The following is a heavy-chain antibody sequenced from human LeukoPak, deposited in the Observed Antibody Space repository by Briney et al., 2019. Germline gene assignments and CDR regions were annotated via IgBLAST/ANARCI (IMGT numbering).Heavy chain of an antibody. V-gene: IGHV3-48*01. J-gene: IGHJ6*03. Sequence: GGSLRLSCAASGFTFSSYSMNWVRQAPGKGLEWVSYISSSSSTIYYADSVKGRFTISRDNAKNSLYLQMNSLRAEDTAVYYCAQADFWSGYHDHMDVWGKGTTVTVSS. CDR1: GFTFSSYS. D-gene: IGHD3-3*01. CDR3: AQADFWSGYHDHMDV. CDR2: ISSSSSTI.